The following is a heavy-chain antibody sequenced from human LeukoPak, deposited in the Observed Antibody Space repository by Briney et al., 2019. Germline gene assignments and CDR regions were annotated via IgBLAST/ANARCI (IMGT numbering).Heavy chain of an antibody. CDR3: ATPGYSGYDFDY. V-gene: IGHV1-46*01. J-gene: IGHJ4*02. D-gene: IGHD5-12*01. CDR1: GYTFTSYY. Sequence: ASVKVSCKASGYTFTSYYMHWVRQAPGQGLEWMGIINPSGGSTSYAQKFQGRVTMTRDMSTSTVYMELSSLRSEDTAVYYCATPGYSGYDFDYWGQGTLVTVSS. CDR2: INPSGGST.